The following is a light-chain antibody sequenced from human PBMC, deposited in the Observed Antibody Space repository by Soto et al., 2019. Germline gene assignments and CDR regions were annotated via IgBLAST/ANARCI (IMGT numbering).Light chain of an antibody. V-gene: IGLV2-8*01. CDR3: SSYAGSNNFV. Sequence: QSALTQPPSASRSPGQSVTISCTGTSSDVGGYNYVSWYQQHPGKAPKLMIYEVSKRPSGVPDRFSGSKSGNTASLTVSGLQAEDEADYYCSSYAGSNNFVFGGGTKVTVL. CDR1: SSDVGGYNY. J-gene: IGLJ2*01. CDR2: EVS.